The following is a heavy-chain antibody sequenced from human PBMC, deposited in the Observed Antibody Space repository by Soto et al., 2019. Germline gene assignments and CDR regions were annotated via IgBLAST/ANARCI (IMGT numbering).Heavy chain of an antibody. V-gene: IGHV5-51*01. CDR3: ARRSNSQYAMDV. J-gene: IGHJ6*02. CDR2: IYPGDSDT. D-gene: IGHD4-4*01. CDR1: GYSFTNNW. Sequence: PGQSLNLSCKGSGYSFTNNWIGWVRQMPGKGLEWMGIIYPGDSDTRYSPSFQGQVTISADKSISTAYLQWSSLKASDTAMYYCARRSNSQYAMDVWGQGTTVTVSS.